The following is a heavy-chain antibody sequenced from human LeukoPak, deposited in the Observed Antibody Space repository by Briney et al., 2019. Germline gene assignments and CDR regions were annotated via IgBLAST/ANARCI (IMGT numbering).Heavy chain of an antibody. CDR2: ISCSGGST. Sequence: GGSLRLSCAASGFTFSSYAMSWVRQAPGKGLEWVSAISCSGGSTYYADSVKGRFTISRDNSKNTLYLQMNSLRAEDTAVYYCAKDRAVGATIGDFDYWGQGTLVTVSS. CDR3: AKDRAVGATIGDFDY. V-gene: IGHV3-23*01. J-gene: IGHJ4*02. CDR1: GFTFSSYA. D-gene: IGHD1-26*01.